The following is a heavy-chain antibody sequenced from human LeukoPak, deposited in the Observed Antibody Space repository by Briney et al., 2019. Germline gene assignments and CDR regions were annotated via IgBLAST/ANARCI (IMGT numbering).Heavy chain of an antibody. D-gene: IGHD1-26*01. J-gene: IGHJ4*02. CDR1: GFTFSSNW. CDR3: VRDLGGRSGH. Sequence: GGSLRLSCAASGFTFSSNWMHWVRHAPGKGLVWVSRINEDGSTTNYADSVKGRSTIFRDNVKNTLYLQMNSLRAEDTAVYYCVRDLGGRSGHWGQGTLVTVSS. CDR2: INEDGSTT. V-gene: IGHV3-74*01.